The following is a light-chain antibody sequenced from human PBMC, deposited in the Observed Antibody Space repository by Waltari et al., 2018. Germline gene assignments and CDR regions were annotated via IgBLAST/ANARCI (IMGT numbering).Light chain of an antibody. CDR2: GAS. V-gene: IGKV3-20*01. Sequence: EIVLTQSPGTLSLSPGERATLSCRASQSVTSNYLAWYQQKPGQAPRLLSFGASSRATGIPDRFSGSGSGTDFTLTISRLEPEDFAVYYCQHYVSSPLTFGQGTKVEIK. J-gene: IGKJ1*01. CDR3: QHYVSSPLT. CDR1: QSVTSNY.